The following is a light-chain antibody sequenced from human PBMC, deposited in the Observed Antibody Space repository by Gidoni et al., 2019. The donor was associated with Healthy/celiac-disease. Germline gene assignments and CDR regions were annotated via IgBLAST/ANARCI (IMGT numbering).Light chain of an antibody. V-gene: IGKV1-39*01. Sequence: DIQMTQSPSSLSASVGDRVTITCRASQSISSYLNWYQQKPGKAPKLLIYAASSLQSGVPSRFSGSGSGTDFTLTISSLQPEDFATYYCQQSYGTPLTFXGXTKVXIK. CDR1: QSISSY. CDR3: QQSYGTPLT. J-gene: IGKJ4*01. CDR2: AAS.